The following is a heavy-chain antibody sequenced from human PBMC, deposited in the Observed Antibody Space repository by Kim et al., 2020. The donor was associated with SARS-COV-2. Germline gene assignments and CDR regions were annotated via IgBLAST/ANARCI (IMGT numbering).Heavy chain of an antibody. CDR1: GYTFNRYG. CDR3: ARMYGDSDGGWFDP. J-gene: IGHJ5*02. V-gene: IGHV1-18*01. CDR2: ISPYNGNS. Sequence: ASVKVSCKASGYTFNRYGISWVRQAPGEGLEWMGWISPYNGNSKYVQTFQGRVTMTTDTTTSTAYMELRSLRSDDTAVYYCARMYGDSDGGWFDPWGQGTLVSVSS. D-gene: IGHD4-17*01.